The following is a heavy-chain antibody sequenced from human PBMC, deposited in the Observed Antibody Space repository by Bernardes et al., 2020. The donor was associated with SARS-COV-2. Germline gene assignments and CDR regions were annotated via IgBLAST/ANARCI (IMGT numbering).Heavy chain of an antibody. Sequence: GGSLRLSCVASGFTLSRHCMHWVRQAPGKGLVWVARINEDGSVTSTADAVKGRFTISRDNAKNTLYLQMNSLRVDDTAVYYCARRMYSSNSYYFDYWGQGTLVTVSS. V-gene: IGHV3-74*01. CDR1: GFTLSRHC. CDR2: INEDGSVT. CDR3: ARRMYSSNSYYFDY. J-gene: IGHJ4*02. D-gene: IGHD6-13*01.